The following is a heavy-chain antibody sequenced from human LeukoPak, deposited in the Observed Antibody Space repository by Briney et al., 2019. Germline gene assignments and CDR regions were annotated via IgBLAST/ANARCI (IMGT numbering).Heavy chain of an antibody. D-gene: IGHD5-18*01. CDR1: GFTFSSYA. CDR3: AKTKYSYGTSKGLFFDY. V-gene: IGHV3-23*01. Sequence: PGGSLRLSCAASGFTFSSYAMSWVRQAPGKGLEWVSAISGSGGSTYYADPVKGRFTISRDNSKNTLYLQMNSLRAEDTAVYYCAKTKYSYGTSKGLFFDYWGQGTLVTVSS. J-gene: IGHJ4*02. CDR2: ISGSGGST.